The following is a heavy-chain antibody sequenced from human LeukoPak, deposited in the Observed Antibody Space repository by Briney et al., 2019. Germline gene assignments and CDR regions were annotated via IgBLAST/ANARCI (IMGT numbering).Heavy chain of an antibody. Sequence: GRSLRLSCAASGFTFSSYGMHWVRQAPGKGLEWVALISYDGSNKYCADSVKGRFTISRDNSKNTLYLQMNSLRAEDTAVYYCAKALRGDVLRFLEWLLYFDYWGQGTLVTVSS. J-gene: IGHJ4*02. D-gene: IGHD3-3*01. V-gene: IGHV3-33*05. CDR1: GFTFSSYG. CDR3: AKALRGDVLRFLEWLLYFDY. CDR2: ISYDGSNK.